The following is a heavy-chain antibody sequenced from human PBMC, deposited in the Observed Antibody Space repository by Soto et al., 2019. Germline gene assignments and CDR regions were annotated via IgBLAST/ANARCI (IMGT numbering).Heavy chain of an antibody. CDR3: ARGGITMIVVAKPRGFDP. CDR2: IIPIFGTT. J-gene: IGHJ5*02. V-gene: IGHV1-69*06. CDR1: GGTFSNYP. Sequence: QVQLVQSGAEVKKPGSSVKVSCKASGGTFSNYPISWVRQAPGQGLEWMGGIIPIFGTTNYAQKFQGRVTMTRNTSISTAYMELSSLRSEDTAVYYCARGGITMIVVAKPRGFDPWGQGTLVTVSS. D-gene: IGHD3-22*01.